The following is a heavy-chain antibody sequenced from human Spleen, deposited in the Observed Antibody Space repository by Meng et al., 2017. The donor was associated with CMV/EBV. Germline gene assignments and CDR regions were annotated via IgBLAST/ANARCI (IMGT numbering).Heavy chain of an antibody. CDR3: ARVPYDSLTGSPRGMDV. CDR2: ISPHNGNT. CDR1: GYTFTDYA. V-gene: IGHV1-18*01. J-gene: IGHJ6*02. D-gene: IGHD3-9*01. Sequence: ASVKVSCKTSGYTFTDYAITWVRQAPGQGLEWMGWISPHNGNTNYAQKLQGRVTMTTDTSTSTAYMDLGSLGYDDTAVYYCARVPYDSLTGSPRGMDVWGQGTTVTVS.